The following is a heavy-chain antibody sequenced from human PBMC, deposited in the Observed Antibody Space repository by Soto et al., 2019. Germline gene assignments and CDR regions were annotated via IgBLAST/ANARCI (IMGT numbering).Heavy chain of an antibody. CDR3: ARGDKLGYWYFDH. V-gene: IGHV6-1*01. Sequence: SQALSLTCVISGDIVSSSSAAWNWIRQSPSRGLEWLVRTYYRSKWYNDYAVSVKSRITINPDTSKTQFSLQLNSVTPDDTAVYYCARGDKLGYWYFDHWGRGTLVTVSS. CDR2: TYYRSKWYN. J-gene: IGHJ2*01. CDR1: GDIVSSSSAA. D-gene: IGHD7-27*01.